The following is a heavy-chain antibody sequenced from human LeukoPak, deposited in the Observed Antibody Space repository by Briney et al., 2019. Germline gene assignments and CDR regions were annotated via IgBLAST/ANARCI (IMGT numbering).Heavy chain of an antibody. CDR1: GFTFSSYE. J-gene: IGHJ3*02. Sequence: PGGSLRLSYAASGFTFSSYEMNWVRQAPGKGLEWVSYISSGGSTVYYADSVKGRFTISRDNAKNSLYLKMNSLRAEDTAVYYCARVIGVRATGIWGQGTMVTVSS. V-gene: IGHV3-48*03. CDR3: ARVIGVRATGI. CDR2: ISSGGSTV. D-gene: IGHD1-26*01.